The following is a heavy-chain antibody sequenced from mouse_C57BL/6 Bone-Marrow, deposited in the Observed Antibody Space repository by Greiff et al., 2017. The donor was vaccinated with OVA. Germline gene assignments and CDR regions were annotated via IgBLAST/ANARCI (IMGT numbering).Heavy chain of an antibody. V-gene: IGHV5-12*01. D-gene: IGHD3-2*02. J-gene: IGHJ4*01. CDR2: ISNGGGST. CDR3: AREPRLMDY. CDR1: GFTFSDYY. Sequence: EVKLMESGGGLVQPGGSLKLSCAASGFTFSDYYMYWVRQTPEKRLEWVAYISNGGGSTYYPDTVKGRFTISRDNAKNTLYLQMSRLKSEDTAMYYCAREPRLMDYWGQGTSVTVSS.